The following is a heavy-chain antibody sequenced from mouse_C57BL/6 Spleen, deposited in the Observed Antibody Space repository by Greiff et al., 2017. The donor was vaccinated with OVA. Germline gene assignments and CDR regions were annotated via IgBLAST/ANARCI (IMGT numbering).Heavy chain of an antibody. CDR3: VRHGTWFAY. V-gene: IGHV10-1*01. Sequence: DVMLVESGGGLVQPKGSLKLSCAASGFSFNTYAMNWVRQAPGKGLEWVARIRSKSNNYATYYADSVKDRFTISRDDSESMLYLQMNNLKTEDTAMYYCVRHGTWFAYWGQGTLVTVSA. J-gene: IGHJ3*01. D-gene: IGHD4-1*01. CDR1: GFSFNTYA. CDR2: IRSKSNNYAT.